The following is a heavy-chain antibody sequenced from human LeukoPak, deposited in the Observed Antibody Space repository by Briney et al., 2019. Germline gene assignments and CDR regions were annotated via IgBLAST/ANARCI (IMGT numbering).Heavy chain of an antibody. CDR3: ARGYSSADY. Sequence: GGSLRLSCAASGLNVSTNNMNWVRQAPGKGLEWVSVIYRGGSTLNANFVKGRFTISRDSSRNTLFLQMNSLRAEDTAVYYCARGYSSADYWGRGTLVTVSS. D-gene: IGHD5-18*01. V-gene: IGHV3-53*01. J-gene: IGHJ4*02. CDR2: IYRGGST. CDR1: GLNVSTNN.